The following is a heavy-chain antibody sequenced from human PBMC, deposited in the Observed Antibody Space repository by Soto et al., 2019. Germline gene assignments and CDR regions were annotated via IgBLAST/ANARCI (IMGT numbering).Heavy chain of an antibody. V-gene: IGHV4-39*01. Sequence: SETLSLTCTVSRGSISSSSYYWGWIRQPPGKGLEWIGSIYYSGSTYYNPSLKSRVTIYVDTSKNQFSLKLSSVTAADTAVYYCARNSTGYNWNWEEWFDPRGQ. CDR1: RGSISSSSYY. CDR2: IYYSGST. J-gene: IGHJ5*02. D-gene: IGHD1-7*01. CDR3: ARNSTGYNWNWEEWFDP.